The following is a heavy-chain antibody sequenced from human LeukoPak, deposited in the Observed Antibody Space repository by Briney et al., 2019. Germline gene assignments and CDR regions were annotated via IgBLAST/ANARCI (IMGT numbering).Heavy chain of an antibody. CDR1: GGSISSCY. V-gene: IGHV4-59*01. CDR3: ARDLAAARYNWFDP. CDR2: IYYSGST. J-gene: IGHJ5*02. Sequence: SETLSLTCTVSGGSISSCYWSWIRQPPGKGLEWIGYIYYSGSTNYNPSLKSRVTISVDTSKNQFSLKLSSVTAADTAVYYCARDLAAARYNWFDPWGQGTLVTVSS. D-gene: IGHD6-13*01.